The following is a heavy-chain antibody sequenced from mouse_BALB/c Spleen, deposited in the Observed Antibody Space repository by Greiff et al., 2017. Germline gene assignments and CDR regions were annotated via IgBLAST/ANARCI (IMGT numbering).Heavy chain of an antibody. CDR2: ISYSGST. D-gene: IGHD1-1*01. J-gene: IGHJ2*01. CDR3: ARRDYYGSSPFDY. V-gene: IGHV3-2*02. Sequence: EVKLVESGPGLVKPSQSLSLTCTVTGYSITSDYAWNWIRQFPGNKLEWMGYISYSGSTSYNPSLKSRISITRDTSKNQFFLQLNSVTTEDTATYYCARRDYYGSSPFDYWGQGTTLTVSS. CDR1: GYSITSDYA.